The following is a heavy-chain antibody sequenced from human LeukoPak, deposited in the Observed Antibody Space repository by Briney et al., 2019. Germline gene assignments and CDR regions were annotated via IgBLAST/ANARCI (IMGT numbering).Heavy chain of an antibody. V-gene: IGHV1-69*01. CDR1: LGTVSTYA. Sequence: SVKVSCKASLGTVSTYAISWVRQAPGQGLEWMGGIIPIFGTANYAQKFQGRVTITADESTSTAYMELSSLRSEDTAVYYCATRYSGYDPLDYWGQGTLVTVSS. J-gene: IGHJ4*02. CDR3: ATRYSGYDPLDY. CDR2: IIPIFGTA. D-gene: IGHD5-12*01.